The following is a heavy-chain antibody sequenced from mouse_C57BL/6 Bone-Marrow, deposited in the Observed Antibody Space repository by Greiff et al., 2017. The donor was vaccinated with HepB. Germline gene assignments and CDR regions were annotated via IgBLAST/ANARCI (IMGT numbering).Heavy chain of an antibody. J-gene: IGHJ3*01. CDR3: ARQDDYDLAY. V-gene: IGHV5-17*01. CDR2: ISSGSSTI. Sequence: EVKLVESGGGLVKPGGSLKLSCAASGFTFSDYGMHWVRQAPEKGLEWVAYISSGSSTIYYADTVKGRFTISRDNAKNTLFLQMTSLRSEDTAMYYCARQDDYDLAYWGQGTLVTVSA. D-gene: IGHD2-4*01. CDR1: GFTFSDYG.